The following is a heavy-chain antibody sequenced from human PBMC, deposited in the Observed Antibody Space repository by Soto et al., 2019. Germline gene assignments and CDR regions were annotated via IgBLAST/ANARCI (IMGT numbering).Heavy chain of an antibody. CDR2: ISAYNGNT. Sequence: ASVKVSCKASGYTFTSYGISWVRQAPGQGLEWMGWISAYNGNTNYAQKLQGRVTMTTDTSTSTAYMELRSLRSDDTAVYYCARDQGDCGGGSSLTRLDSWGKGTLVTVSS. CDR1: GYTFTSYG. V-gene: IGHV1-18*01. CDR3: ARDQGDCGGGSSLTRLDS. D-gene: IGHD2-15*01. J-gene: IGHJ5*01.